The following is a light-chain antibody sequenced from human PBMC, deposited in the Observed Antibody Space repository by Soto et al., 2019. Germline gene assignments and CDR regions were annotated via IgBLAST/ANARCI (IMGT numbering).Light chain of an antibody. J-gene: IGKJ1*01. Sequence: DIQMTQSPSTLSASVGDRVTITCRASQSISSWLAWYQQKPGKAPKLLIYRASSLESGVPTWFSGSGAGTEFTLTISSQQADDFATYYCQHNNSYSTFGQGTKVDIK. CDR1: QSISSW. CDR3: QHNNSYST. CDR2: RAS. V-gene: IGKV1-5*03.